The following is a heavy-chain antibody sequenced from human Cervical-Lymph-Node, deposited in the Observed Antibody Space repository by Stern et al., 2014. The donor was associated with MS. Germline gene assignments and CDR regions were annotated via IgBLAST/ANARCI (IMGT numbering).Heavy chain of an antibody. Sequence: QVQLQESGPGLVKPSETLSLTCTVSGGSMKSYHWGWIRQSPGKGLDWIGTIYYSGSTYYNPSLKSRVTISVDSYNTQFSLRLTSVTAADTAVYYCARQGYCSGGSCYYWYFDLWGRGTLVTVSS. D-gene: IGHD2-15*01. J-gene: IGHJ2*01. CDR2: IYYSGST. CDR1: GGSMKSYH. CDR3: ARQGYCSGGSCYYWYFDL. V-gene: IGHV4-39*01.